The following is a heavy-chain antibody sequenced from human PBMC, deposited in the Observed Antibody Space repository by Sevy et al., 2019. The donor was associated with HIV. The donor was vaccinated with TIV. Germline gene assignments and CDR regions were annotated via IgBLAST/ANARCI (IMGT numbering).Heavy chain of an antibody. CDR1: GYTFTSYG. CDR3: AIDCSSTSCLIPDYYYGMDV. J-gene: IGHJ6*02. Sequence: ASVKVSCKASGYTFTSYGISWVRQAPGQGLEWMGWISAYNGNTNYAQKLQGRVTMTTDTSTSTAYMELRSLRSDDTAVYYCAIDCSSTSCLIPDYYYGMDVWGQGTTVTVSS. D-gene: IGHD2-2*01. V-gene: IGHV1-18*01. CDR2: ISAYNGNT.